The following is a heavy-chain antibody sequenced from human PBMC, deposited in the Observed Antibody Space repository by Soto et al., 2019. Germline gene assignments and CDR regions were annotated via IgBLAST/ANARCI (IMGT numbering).Heavy chain of an antibody. J-gene: IGHJ6*02. D-gene: IGHD2-2*01. CDR2: IRSKAYGGTT. CDR1: GFTFGDYA. CDR3: TRDRIVVVPAAMLGNYYYYGMDV. V-gene: IGHV3-49*03. Sequence: PGGSLRLSCTASGFTFGDYAMSWFRQAPGKGLEWVGFIRSKAYGGTTEYAASVKGRFTISRDDSKSIAYLQMNSLKTEDTAVYYCTRDRIVVVPAAMLGNYYYYGMDVWGQGTTVTVSS.